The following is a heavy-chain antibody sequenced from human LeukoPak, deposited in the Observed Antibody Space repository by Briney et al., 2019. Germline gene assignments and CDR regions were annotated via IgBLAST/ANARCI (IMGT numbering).Heavy chain of an antibody. Sequence: GASVKVSCKASGYTFTDYFMHWVRQAPGQGLEWMGWINPNSGGTEYAQKFQGRVTMTRDTSVSTAYMELSRLRSDDTAVYYCARFGGLRYFGWNFDLWGRGTLVTVSS. D-gene: IGHD3-9*01. CDR1: GYTFTDYF. CDR2: INPNSGGT. CDR3: ARFGGLRYFGWNFDL. J-gene: IGHJ2*01. V-gene: IGHV1-2*02.